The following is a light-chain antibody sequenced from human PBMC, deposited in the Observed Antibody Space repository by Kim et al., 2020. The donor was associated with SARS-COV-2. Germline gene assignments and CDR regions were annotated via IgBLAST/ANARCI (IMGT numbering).Light chain of an antibody. CDR2: GKN. J-gene: IGLJ3*02. CDR1: SLRSYY. CDR3: NSRDSSGNHL. Sequence: VALGRTVRITCQGDSLRSYYASWYQQKPGQAPVLVIYGKNNRPSGIPDRFSGSSSGNTASLTITGAQAEDEADYYCNSRDSSGNHLFCGGTQLTVL. V-gene: IGLV3-19*01.